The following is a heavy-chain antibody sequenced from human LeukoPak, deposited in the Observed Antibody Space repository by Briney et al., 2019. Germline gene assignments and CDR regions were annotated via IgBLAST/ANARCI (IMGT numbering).Heavy chain of an antibody. Sequence: GGSLRLSCAASGFTFSRYGMSWVRQAPGKGLEWVSVTYSNGRTYYADSVKGRFTISRDISKNTLYLQMNSLRAEDTAVYYCARVLSGRGSLYDYYYYMDVWGKGTTVTISS. CDR3: ARVLSGRGSLYDYYYYMDV. CDR1: GFTFSRYG. J-gene: IGHJ6*03. D-gene: IGHD3-10*01. V-gene: IGHV3-53*01. CDR2: TYSNGRT.